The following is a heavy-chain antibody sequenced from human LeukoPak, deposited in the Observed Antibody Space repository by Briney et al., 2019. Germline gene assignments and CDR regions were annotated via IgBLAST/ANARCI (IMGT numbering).Heavy chain of an antibody. CDR1: GFTFSSYS. CDR2: ISSSSSYI. Sequence: GGSLRLSCAASGFTFSSYSMNWVRQAPGKGLEWVSSISSSSSYIYYADSVKGRFTISRDNAKNSLYLQMNSLRAEDTAVYYCAREIYGSGSYYTDVFDIWGQGTMVTVSS. D-gene: IGHD3-10*01. J-gene: IGHJ3*02. CDR3: AREIYGSGSYYTDVFDI. V-gene: IGHV3-21*01.